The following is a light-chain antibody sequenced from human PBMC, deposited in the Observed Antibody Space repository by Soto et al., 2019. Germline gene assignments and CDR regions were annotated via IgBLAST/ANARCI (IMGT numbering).Light chain of an antibody. CDR2: AAS. V-gene: IGKV3-15*01. CDR1: QSVGSSY. Sequence: EIVLTQSPGTLSLSPGERATLSCRASQSVGSSYLAWYQQKPGQAPRLLIYAASTRATGIPARFSGSGSGTEFTLTISSLQSEDFAVYYCQQYNEWPSWTFGQGTKVDIK. CDR3: QQYNEWPSWT. J-gene: IGKJ1*01.